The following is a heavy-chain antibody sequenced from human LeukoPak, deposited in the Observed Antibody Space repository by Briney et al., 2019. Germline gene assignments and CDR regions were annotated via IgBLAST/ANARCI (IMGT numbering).Heavy chain of an antibody. J-gene: IGHJ4*02. D-gene: IGHD3-9*01. Sequence: GGSLRLSCAASGFTFSSYGMHWVRQAPGKGLEWVAVISYDGSNKYYADSVKGRFTISRDNSKNTLYPQMNSLRAEDTAVYYCAREYYDILTGLLGSLDYWGQGTLVTVSS. CDR1: GFTFSSYG. CDR3: AREYYDILTGLLGSLDY. CDR2: ISYDGSNK. V-gene: IGHV3-30*03.